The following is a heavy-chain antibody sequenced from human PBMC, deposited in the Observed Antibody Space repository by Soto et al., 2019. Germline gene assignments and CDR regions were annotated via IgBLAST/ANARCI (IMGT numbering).Heavy chain of an antibody. D-gene: IGHD1-1*01. CDR1: GFSFSSYG. V-gene: IGHV3-30*03. CDR3: AGALENPYFYYGLHV. J-gene: IGHJ6*02. Sequence: GGSLRLSCAASGFSFSSYGMEWVRLAPGKGLEWVAATTYDGGIKHYVDSVKGRFTISRDNSKNTLYLQMNSLRVEDTATYYCAGALENPYFYYGLHVSGQGTTVTVSS. CDR2: TTYDGGIK.